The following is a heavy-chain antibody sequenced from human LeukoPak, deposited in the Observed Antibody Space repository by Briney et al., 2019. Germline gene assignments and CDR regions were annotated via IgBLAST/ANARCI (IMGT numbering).Heavy chain of an antibody. V-gene: IGHV3-53*01. CDR3: ARDWGRVVVPAATGDPYYYYGMDV. CDR2: IYSGGST. Sequence: GGSLRLSCAASGFTVSNSYMSWVRQAPGKGLEWVSVIYSGGSTYYADSVKGRFTISRDNSKNTLYLQMNSLRAEDTAVYYCARDWGRVVVPAATGDPYYYYGMDVWGQGTTVTVSS. J-gene: IGHJ6*02. CDR1: GFTVSNSY. D-gene: IGHD2-2*01.